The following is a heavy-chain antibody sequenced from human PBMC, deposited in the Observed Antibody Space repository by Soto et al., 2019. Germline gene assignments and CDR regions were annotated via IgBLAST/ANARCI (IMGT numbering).Heavy chain of an antibody. J-gene: IGHJ6*04. D-gene: IGHD3-3*01. CDR1: GFTFSSYA. V-gene: IGHV3-23*01. CDR2: ISGSGSST. Sequence: GGSLRLSCAASGFTFSSYAMSWVRQAPGKGLEWVSGISGSGSSTYYADSVKGRFTISRDNSKNRMYLQVHSLRAEDTAAYYCAKAVTISGSFYYGMDVWGKGTTVTVSS. CDR3: AKAVTISGSFYYGMDV.